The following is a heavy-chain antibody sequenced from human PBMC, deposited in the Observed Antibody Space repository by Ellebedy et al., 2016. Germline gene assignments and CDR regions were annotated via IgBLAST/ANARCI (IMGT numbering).Heavy chain of an antibody. Sequence: GGSLRLSCAASGFTFSNYAMTWVRQAPGKGLEWVSSIGSAGYDKYYADSVKGRFTISRDNAKNALYLQMFSLGAEDTAVYFCAKGGIGETGALDYWGQGTLVTVSS. CDR3: AKGGIGETGALDY. CDR2: IGSAGYDK. CDR1: GFTFSNYA. V-gene: IGHV3-23*01. J-gene: IGHJ4*02. D-gene: IGHD6-13*01.